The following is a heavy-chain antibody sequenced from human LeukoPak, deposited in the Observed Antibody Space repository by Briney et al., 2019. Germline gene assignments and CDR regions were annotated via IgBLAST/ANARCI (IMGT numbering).Heavy chain of an antibody. D-gene: IGHD3-22*01. J-gene: IGHJ3*02. CDR1: GFTFSSYG. CDR3: ARGGYHYDNSGGAFDT. Sequence: GGSLRLSCAASGFTFSSYGMHWVRQAPGKGLEWVAVISYDGSNKYYADSVKGRFTISRDNSKNTLDLQMNSLRPEDTAVFYCARGGYHYDNSGGAFDTWGRGTVVTVSS. V-gene: IGHV3-30*03. CDR2: ISYDGSNK.